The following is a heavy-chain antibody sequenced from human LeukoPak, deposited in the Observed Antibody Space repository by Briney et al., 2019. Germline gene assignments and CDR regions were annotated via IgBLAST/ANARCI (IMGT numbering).Heavy chain of an antibody. Sequence: SGPTLVNPTQTLTLTCTFSGSSLSSSGVGVGWIRQPPGKALEWLALIYWDDDKRYSPSLKSRLTITKDTSKNQVVLTLTNMDPVDTGTYYCAHSGTVTSPHDAFDVWGQGTMVTVSS. CDR2: IYWDDDK. CDR3: AHSGTVTSPHDAFDV. CDR1: GSSLSSSGVG. D-gene: IGHD4-17*01. J-gene: IGHJ3*01. V-gene: IGHV2-5*02.